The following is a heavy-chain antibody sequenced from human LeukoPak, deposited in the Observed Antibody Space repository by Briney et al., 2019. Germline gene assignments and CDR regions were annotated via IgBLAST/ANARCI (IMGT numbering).Heavy chain of an antibody. CDR1: GVSISDYY. D-gene: IGHD6-25*01. Sequence: PSETLSLTCTVSGVSISDYYWTWIRQPPGKGLEWIGYIYYRGSTYYNPSLKSRVTISIDTPRNQLSLKLSSVTAADTAVYYCARPQRPGSYYYAMDVWGQGTTVTVSS. CDR2: IYYRGST. CDR3: ARPQRPGSYYYAMDV. V-gene: IGHV4-59*08. J-gene: IGHJ6*02.